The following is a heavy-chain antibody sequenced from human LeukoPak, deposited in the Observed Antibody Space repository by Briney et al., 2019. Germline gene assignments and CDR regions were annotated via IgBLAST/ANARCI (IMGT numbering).Heavy chain of an antibody. J-gene: IGHJ4*02. V-gene: IGHV4-34*01. CDR1: GGSFSGYY. CDR2: INHSGST. D-gene: IGHD2-2*01. CDR3: ARSRGIIVVVPAAIGGSFDY. Sequence: PSETLSLTCAVDGGSFSGYYWSWIRQPPGKGLEWIGEINHSGSTNYNPSLKSRVTISVDTSKNQFSLKLSSATAADTAVYYCARSRGIIVVVPAAIGGSFDYWGQGTLVTVSS.